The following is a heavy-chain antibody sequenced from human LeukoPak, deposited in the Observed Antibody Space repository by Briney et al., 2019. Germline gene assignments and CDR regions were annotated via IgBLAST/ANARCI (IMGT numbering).Heavy chain of an antibody. J-gene: IGHJ4*02. V-gene: IGHV4-30-2*01. Sequence: SQTLSLTCTVSGGSISSGGYYWSWIRQPPGKGLEWIXYIXXSXSTYXNPSLKSRVTISVDRSKNQFSLKLSSVTAADTAVYYCARXXXPXXIDYWGQGTLVTVSS. CDR1: GGSISSGGYY. CDR3: ARXXXPXXIDY. CDR2: IXXSXST.